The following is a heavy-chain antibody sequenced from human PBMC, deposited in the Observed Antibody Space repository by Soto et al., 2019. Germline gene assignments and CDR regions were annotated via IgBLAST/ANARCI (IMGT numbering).Heavy chain of an antibody. CDR3: AKASAPGGTYFPLWF. CDR1: GFTFSSYG. Sequence: GGSLRLSCAASGFTFSSYGMSWVRQAPGKGLEWVSSISGSGGSTYYADSVEGRFTISRDNSKNTLYLQMTSLRAEDTAVYYCAKASAPGGTYFPLWFWGQGTLVTVSS. J-gene: IGHJ4*02. V-gene: IGHV3-23*01. D-gene: IGHD1-26*01. CDR2: ISGSGGST.